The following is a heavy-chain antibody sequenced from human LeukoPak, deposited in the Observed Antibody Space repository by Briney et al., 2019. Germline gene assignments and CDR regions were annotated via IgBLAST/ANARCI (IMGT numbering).Heavy chain of an antibody. CDR1: GGSFSGYY. D-gene: IGHD3-3*01. J-gene: IGHJ4*02. CDR2: INHSGST. Sequence: SETLSLTCAVYGGSFSGYYWSWIRQPPGKGLEWIGEINHSGSTNYNPSLKSRVTISVDTSKNQFSLKLSSVTAADTAVYYCVRSLHYDFWSGYYSYYFDYWGQGTLVTVSS. V-gene: IGHV4-34*01. CDR3: VRSLHYDFWSGYYSYYFDY.